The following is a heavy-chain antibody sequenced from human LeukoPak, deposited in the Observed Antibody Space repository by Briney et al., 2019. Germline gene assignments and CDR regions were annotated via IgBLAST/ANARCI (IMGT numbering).Heavy chain of an antibody. Sequence: ASVKVSCKASGYTFTGYYMHWVRQAPGQGLEWMGWINPNSGGTNYAQNFQGRVTMTRDTSISTAYMELSRLRSDDTAVYYCARDWSYYYDTSGYYYDPYFDYWGQGTLVTVSS. CDR3: ARDWSYYYDTSGYYYDPYFDY. D-gene: IGHD3-22*01. CDR1: GYTFTGYY. CDR2: INPNSGGT. J-gene: IGHJ4*02. V-gene: IGHV1-2*02.